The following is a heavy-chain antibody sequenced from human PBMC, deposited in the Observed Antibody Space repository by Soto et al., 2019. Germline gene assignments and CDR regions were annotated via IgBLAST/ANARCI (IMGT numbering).Heavy chain of an antibody. CDR2: IIPIFGTA. CDR1: GGTLSSYA. Sequence: SVKVSCKASGGTLSSYAISWVRQAPGQGLEWMGGIIPIFGTANYAQKFQGRVTITADESTSTAYMELSSLRSEDTAVYYCARVWSGPEDMVGIAVAGSLGAFDIWGQGTMVTVSS. D-gene: IGHD6-19*01. CDR3: ARVWSGPEDMVGIAVAGSLGAFDI. J-gene: IGHJ3*02. V-gene: IGHV1-69*13.